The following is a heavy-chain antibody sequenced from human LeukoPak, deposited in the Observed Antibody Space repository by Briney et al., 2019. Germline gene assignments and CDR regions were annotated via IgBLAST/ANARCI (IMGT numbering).Heavy chain of an antibody. V-gene: IGHV1-46*01. Sequence: ASVKVSCKASEYTFTSYYMHWVRQAPGQGLEWMGIINPSGGSTSYAQKFQGRVTMTRDTSTSTVYMELSSLRSEDTAVYYCAREGVVAAAGTKAFDIWGQGTMVTVSS. D-gene: IGHD6-13*01. CDR3: AREGVVAAAGTKAFDI. J-gene: IGHJ3*02. CDR2: INPSGGST. CDR1: EYTFTSYY.